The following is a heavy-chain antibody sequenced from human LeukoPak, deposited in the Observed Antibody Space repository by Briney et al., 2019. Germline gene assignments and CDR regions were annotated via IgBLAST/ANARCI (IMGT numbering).Heavy chain of an antibody. CDR3: AKPPRGDYSNSDY. CDR2: ISGSGGST. J-gene: IGHJ4*02. Sequence: GGSLRLSCAASGFTFTSYAMSWVRQAPGKGLEWVSAISGSGGSTYYADSVKGRFTISRDNSKNTLYLQMNSLRAEDTAVYYCAKPPRGDYSNSDYWGQGTLVTVSS. CDR1: GFTFTSYA. D-gene: IGHD4-11*01. V-gene: IGHV3-23*01.